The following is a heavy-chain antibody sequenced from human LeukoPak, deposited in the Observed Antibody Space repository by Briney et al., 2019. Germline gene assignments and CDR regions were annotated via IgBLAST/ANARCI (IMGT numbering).Heavy chain of an antibody. J-gene: IGHJ5*02. Sequence: GGSLRLSCAASGFTFSSYSMNWVRQAPGKGLEWVSSISSSSSYIYYADSVKGRFTISRDNAKNSLYLQMNSLRAGDTAVYYCARDYDFWSGYYIWFDPWGQGTLVTVSS. D-gene: IGHD3-3*01. CDR2: ISSSSSYI. CDR1: GFTFSSYS. CDR3: ARDYDFWSGYYIWFDP. V-gene: IGHV3-21*01.